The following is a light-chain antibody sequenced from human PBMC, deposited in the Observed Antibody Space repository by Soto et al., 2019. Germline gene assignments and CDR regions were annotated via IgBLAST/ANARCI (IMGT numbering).Light chain of an antibody. V-gene: IGKV3D-15*01. CDR2: GAP. CDR1: QSVSNK. CDR3: RQYNNKWPIT. J-gene: IGKJ5*01. Sequence: ETVMTQSPATLSVSLGERATLSCMASQSVSNKLAWYQQQPRQAPTRLIYGAPTKATAVPAGMFGSSGSTEVSLIIISRLSEEASAVYCRQYNNKWPITFGQGTRVEI.